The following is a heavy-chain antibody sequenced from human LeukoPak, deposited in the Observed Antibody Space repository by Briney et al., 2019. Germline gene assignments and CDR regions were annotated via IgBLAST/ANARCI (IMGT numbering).Heavy chain of an antibody. CDR3: ARGRVYYYGSEFDP. V-gene: IGHV3-30*04. D-gene: IGHD3-10*01. Sequence: GGSLRLSCAASGFTFSLYAMHWVRQAPGKGLEWVAVISYDGSNKYYADSVKGRFTISRENSKNSLYLQMNSLRAEDTAMYYCARGRVYYYGSEFDPWGQGTLVTVSS. CDR1: GFTFSLYA. CDR2: ISYDGSNK. J-gene: IGHJ5*02.